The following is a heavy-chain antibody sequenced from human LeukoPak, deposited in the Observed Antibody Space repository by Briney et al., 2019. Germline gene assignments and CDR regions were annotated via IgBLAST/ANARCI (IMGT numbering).Heavy chain of an antibody. Sequence: ASVKVSCKASGGTFSSYAISWVRQAPGQGLEWMGGIIPIFGTANYAQKFQGRVTITTDESTSTAYMELSSLRSEDTAVYYCARMRGELSPFDYWGQGTLVTVSS. CDR1: GGTFSSYA. D-gene: IGHD1-26*01. CDR3: ARMRGELSPFDY. J-gene: IGHJ4*02. CDR2: IIPIFGTA. V-gene: IGHV1-69*05.